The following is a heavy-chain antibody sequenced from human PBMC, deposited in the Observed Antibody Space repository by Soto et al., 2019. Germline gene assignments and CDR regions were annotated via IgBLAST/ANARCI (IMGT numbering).Heavy chain of an antibody. V-gene: IGHV4-59*01. D-gene: IGHD3-3*01. CDR1: GGSISSYY. Sequence: PSETLSLTCTVSGGSISSYYWSWIRQPPGKGLEWIGYIYYSGSTNYNPSLKSRVTISVDTSKNQFSLKLSSVTAADTAVYYCARGGKVYYDFWSGYRTYYYYGMDVWGQGTTVTVSS. J-gene: IGHJ6*02. CDR3: ARGGKVYYDFWSGYRTYYYYGMDV. CDR2: IYYSGST.